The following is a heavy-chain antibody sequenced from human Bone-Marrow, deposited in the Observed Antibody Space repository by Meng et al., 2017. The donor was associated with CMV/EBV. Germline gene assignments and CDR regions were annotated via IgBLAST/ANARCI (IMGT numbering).Heavy chain of an antibody. J-gene: IGHJ4*02. CDR2: IDWDDDK. CDR3: ARISYGSGSYYDY. Sequence: TLSLTCTVSGGSISSGDYYWSWIRQPPGKALQWLARIDWDDDKFYSTSLKTRLTISKDTSKNQVVLTMTNMDPVDTATYYCARISYGSGSYYDYWGQGTLVTVSS. CDR1: GGSISSGDYY. D-gene: IGHD3-10*01. V-gene: IGHV2-70*16.